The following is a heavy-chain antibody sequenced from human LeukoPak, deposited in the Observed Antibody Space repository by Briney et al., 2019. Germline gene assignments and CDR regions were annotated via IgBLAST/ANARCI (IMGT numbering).Heavy chain of an antibody. CDR1: GYTFTSYD. J-gene: IGHJ6*03. CDR2: MNPNSGNT. CDR3: ARGFTPENYYYYYYMDV. V-gene: IGHV1-8*03. Sequence: GASVKVSCKASGYTFTSYDINWVRQATGQGLEWVGWMNPNSGNTGYAQKFQGRVTITRNTSISTAYMELSSLRSEDTAVYYCARGFTPENYYYYYYMDVWGKGTTVTVSS. D-gene: IGHD1-14*01.